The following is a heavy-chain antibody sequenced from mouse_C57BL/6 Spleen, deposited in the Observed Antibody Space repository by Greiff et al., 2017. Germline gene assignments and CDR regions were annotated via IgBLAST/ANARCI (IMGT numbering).Heavy chain of an antibody. J-gene: IGHJ2*01. CDR3: ARGGRSSYYFDY. CDR1: GYAFSSSW. V-gene: IGHV1-82*01. CDR2: IYPGDGDT. D-gene: IGHD1-1*01. Sequence: VQLKESGPELVKPGASVKISCKASGYAFSSSWMNWVKQRPGKGLEWIGRIYPGDGDTNYNGKFKGKATLTADKSSSTAYMQLSSLTSEDSAVYFCARGGRSSYYFDYWGQGTTLTVSS.